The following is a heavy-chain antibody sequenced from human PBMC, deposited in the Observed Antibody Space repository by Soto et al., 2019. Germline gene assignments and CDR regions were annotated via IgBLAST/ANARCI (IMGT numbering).Heavy chain of an antibody. V-gene: IGHV3-7*01. Sequence: PGGSLRLSCAASEFTFSSYWMSWVRQAPGKGLEWVANIKQDGSEKYYVDSVKGRFTISRDNAKNSLYLQMNSPRAEDTAVYYCARGSLAAGLYNFDYWGQGTLVTVSS. D-gene: IGHD6-13*01. J-gene: IGHJ4*02. CDR2: IKQDGSEK. CDR1: EFTFSSYW. CDR3: ARGSLAAGLYNFDY.